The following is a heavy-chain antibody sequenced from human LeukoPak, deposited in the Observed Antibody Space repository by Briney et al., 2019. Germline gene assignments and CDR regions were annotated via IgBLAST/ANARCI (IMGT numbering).Heavy chain of an antibody. CDR2: ISGSGGST. J-gene: IGHJ4*02. V-gene: IGHV3-23*01. CDR1: GFTFSTYA. Sequence: PGGSLRLSCAASGFTFSTYAMSWVRQAPGKGLEWVSAISGSGGSTYYADSVKGRFTISRDNSKNMLYLQMNSLRVEDTAVYYCAKAAVVASTPFDYWGQGTLVTVSS. CDR3: AKAAVVASTPFDY. D-gene: IGHD3-22*01.